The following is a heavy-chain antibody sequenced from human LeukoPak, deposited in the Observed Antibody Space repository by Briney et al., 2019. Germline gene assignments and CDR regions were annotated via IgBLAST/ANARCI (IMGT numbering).Heavy chain of an antibody. D-gene: IGHD5-12*01. CDR3: AKDHNRVVATAAVDY. V-gene: IGHV3-30*18. Sequence: GGSLTLSCAASGFTFSSYCTHWVRQAPGKGLEWVAVIAYDGNNKNYEDTVKLRIANSRDNAKITLNRQMYSLTAEDTGVCYCAKDHNRVVATAAVDYWGQGTLVAVSS. CDR1: GFTFSSYC. J-gene: IGHJ4*02. CDR2: IAYDGNNK.